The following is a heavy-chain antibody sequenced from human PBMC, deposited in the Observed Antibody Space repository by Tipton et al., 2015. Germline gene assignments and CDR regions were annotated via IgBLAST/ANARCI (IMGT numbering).Heavy chain of an antibody. CDR3: ARDLEHGMDV. CDR1: GGSVSSGNYY. Sequence: GLVKPSESLSLTCNVSGGSVSSGNYYWGWIRQSPGKGLEWIGYISYSGSTHYNPSLKRRVTISLDTSKNQFSLTLNSVTAADTAVYYCARDLEHGMDVWGQGTTVTVSS. CDR2: ISYSGST. J-gene: IGHJ6*02. V-gene: IGHV4-61*01. D-gene: IGHD5-24*01.